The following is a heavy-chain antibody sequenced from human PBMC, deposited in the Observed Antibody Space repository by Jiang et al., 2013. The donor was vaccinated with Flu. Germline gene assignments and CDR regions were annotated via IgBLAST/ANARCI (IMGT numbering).Heavy chain of an antibody. D-gene: IGHD4/OR15-4a*01. V-gene: IGHV3-30*18. CDR3: AKDQNYGGTGAIDV. CDR2: ISLDGSSK. CDR1: FITYA. J-gene: IGHJ6*02. Sequence: FITYAMHWVRQAPGKGLEWVALISLDGSSKYYADSVKGRFIISRDNSKNTLFLQMNSLRAGDTAVYYCAKDQNYGGTGAIDVWGQGTTVTVSS.